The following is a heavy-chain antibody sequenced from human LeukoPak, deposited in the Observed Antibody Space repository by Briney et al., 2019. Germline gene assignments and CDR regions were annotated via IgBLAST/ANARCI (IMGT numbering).Heavy chain of an antibody. J-gene: IGHJ6*03. D-gene: IGHD6-25*01. CDR2: IRFDGSNK. CDR3: AKVGGIAPAVYYYMDV. CDR1: GFIFSSYD. V-gene: IGHV3-30*02. Sequence: GGSLRLSCAASGFIFSSYDMHWVRQAPGKGLEWVAFIRFDGSNKQYGDSVKGRSTISRDNSKNTLYLQMNSLRAEDTAVYYCAKVGGIAPAVYYYMDVWGKGTTVTVSS.